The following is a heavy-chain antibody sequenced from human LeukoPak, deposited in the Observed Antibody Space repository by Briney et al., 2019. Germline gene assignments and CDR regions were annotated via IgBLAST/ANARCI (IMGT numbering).Heavy chain of an antibody. V-gene: IGHV3-7*01. CDR2: IKQDGSEK. CDR1: GFTSSSYW. J-gene: IGHJ4*02. Sequence: GGSLRLSCAASGFTSSSYWMSWVRQAPGKGLEWVANIKQDGSEKYYVDSVKGRFTISRDNAKNSLYLQMNSLRAEDTAVYYCARDCSSTSCYMSWGQGTLVTVSS. CDR3: ARDCSSTSCYMS. D-gene: IGHD2-2*02.